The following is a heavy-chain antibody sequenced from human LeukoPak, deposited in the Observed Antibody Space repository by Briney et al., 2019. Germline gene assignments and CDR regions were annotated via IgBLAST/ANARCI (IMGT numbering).Heavy chain of an antibody. CDR1: GYTFTGYY. CDR2: INPNSGGT. CDR3: AGGGFYPAGLFDP. V-gene: IGHV1-2*02. Sequence: ASVKVSSKASGYTFTGYYMHWVRQAPGQGLEWMGWINPNSGGTNYAQKFQGRVTITRDTSISTAYMELSRLRSDDTAVYYCAGGGFYPAGLFDPWGQGTLVTVSS. J-gene: IGHJ5*02. D-gene: IGHD2-2*01.